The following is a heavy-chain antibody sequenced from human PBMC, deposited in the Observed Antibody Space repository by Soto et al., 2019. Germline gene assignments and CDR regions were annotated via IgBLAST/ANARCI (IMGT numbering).Heavy chain of an antibody. D-gene: IGHD2-15*01. CDR2: INAKNGNT. CDR3: ARVGGYCSASSCHFHYYYGLDV. J-gene: IGHJ6*02. Sequence: ASVKVSCKASGYTFNNYGISWVRQAPGQGLEWVGWINAKNGNTKNAQKVQGRVTMTTDTSTSTAYMELRSLRSDDTAVYYCARVGGYCSASSCHFHYYYGLDVWGQGTTVTVSS. CDR1: GYTFNNYG. V-gene: IGHV1-18*01.